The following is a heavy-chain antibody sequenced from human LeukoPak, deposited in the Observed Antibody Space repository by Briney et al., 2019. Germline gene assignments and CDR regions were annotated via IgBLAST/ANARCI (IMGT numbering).Heavy chain of an antibody. D-gene: IGHD4-23*01. Sequence: ASVKVSCKSSGCTFSNYAISWFRQAPGQGLEWMGGVVPGFDTVDYAEKFQDRVTITADEDTGTAYMELGSLRSEDTAMYYCARDDYGGNSGLFDYWGQGTLVTVSS. CDR2: VVPGFDTV. CDR3: ARDDYGGNSGLFDY. V-gene: IGHV1-69*01. CDR1: GCTFSNYA. J-gene: IGHJ4*02.